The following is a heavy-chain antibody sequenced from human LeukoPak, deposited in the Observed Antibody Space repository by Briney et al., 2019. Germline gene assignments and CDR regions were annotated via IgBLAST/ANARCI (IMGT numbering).Heavy chain of an antibody. Sequence: PGGSLRLSCAASGFTFSRYEMNWVRQAPGKGLEWVSYISSSGSTIYYADSVQGRFNISRDNSKNSLYLQMNSLRAEDTAVYYCARDLDVVVVTRGRRPFDYWGQGTLVTVSS. CDR2: ISSSGSTI. CDR3: ARDLDVVVVTRGRRPFDY. D-gene: IGHD2-15*01. J-gene: IGHJ4*02. CDR1: GFTFSRYE. V-gene: IGHV3-48*03.